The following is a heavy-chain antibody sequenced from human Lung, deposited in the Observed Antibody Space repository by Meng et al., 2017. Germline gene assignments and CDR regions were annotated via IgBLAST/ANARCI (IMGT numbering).Heavy chain of an antibody. Sequence: VRLXESGGGLVPPGGSLGLSSAASGFTFTDHWMHWVRQGPGKGLVWVSRINRDGTKPTYADSVKGRFTISRDNAKNTLYLQMNNLRAEDTAFYYCTNDRLNHWGQGALVTVSS. CDR3: TNDRLNH. CDR2: INRDGTKP. V-gene: IGHV3-74*01. D-gene: IGHD1-1*01. J-gene: IGHJ1*01. CDR1: GFTFTDHW.